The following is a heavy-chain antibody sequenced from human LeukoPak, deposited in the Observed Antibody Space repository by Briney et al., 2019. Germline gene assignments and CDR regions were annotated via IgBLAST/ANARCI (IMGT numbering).Heavy chain of an antibody. CDR2: ISYDGSNK. J-gene: IGHJ4*02. CDR3: WAYDILTGNIDY. V-gene: IGHV3-30*04. Sequence: GGSLRLSCAASGFTFSSYAMHWVRQAPGKGLEWVAVISYDGSNKYYADSVKGRFTISRDNSRNTLYLQMNSLRAEDTAVYYCWAYDILTGNIDYWGQGTLVTVSS. CDR1: GFTFSSYA. D-gene: IGHD3-9*01.